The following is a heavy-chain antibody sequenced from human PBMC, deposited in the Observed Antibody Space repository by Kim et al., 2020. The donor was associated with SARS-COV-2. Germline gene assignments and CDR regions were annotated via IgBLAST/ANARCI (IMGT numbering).Heavy chain of an antibody. CDR2: IYYSGST. D-gene: IGHD3-10*01. CDR1: GGSISSGDYY. Sequence: SETLSLTCTVSGGSISSGDYYWSWIRQPPGKGLEWIGYIYYSGSTYYNPSLKSRVTISVDTSKNQFSLKLSSVTAADTAVYYCARERTPAGARITMVRGVPHAFDIWGQGTMVTVSS. J-gene: IGHJ3*02. V-gene: IGHV4-30-4*01. CDR3: ARERTPAGARITMVRGVPHAFDI.